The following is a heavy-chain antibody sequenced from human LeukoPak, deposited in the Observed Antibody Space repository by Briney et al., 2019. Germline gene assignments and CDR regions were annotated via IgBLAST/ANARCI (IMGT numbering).Heavy chain of an antibody. Sequence: GGSLRLSCAASGFTFSNYSMSWVRQAPGKVLEWVSSISSSRTYIYYADSLKGRFTISRDNAKNSLYLQMNSLRAEDTAVYYCARGDKFSGDYWGQGTLVTVSS. V-gene: IGHV3-21*01. CDR2: ISSSRTYI. CDR3: ARGDKFSGDY. J-gene: IGHJ4*02. D-gene: IGHD3-16*01. CDR1: GFTFSNYS.